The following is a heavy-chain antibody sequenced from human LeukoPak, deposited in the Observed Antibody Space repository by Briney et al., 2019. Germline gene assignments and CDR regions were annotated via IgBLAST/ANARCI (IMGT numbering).Heavy chain of an antibody. CDR3: ASWRQLVGNWFDP. J-gene: IGHJ5*02. Sequence: GASVKVSCKASGGTFSGYAISWVRQAPGQGLEWMGGIIPIFGTANYAQKFQGRVTITADKSTSTAYMELSSLRSEDTAVYYCASWRQLVGNWFDPWGQGTLVTVSS. D-gene: IGHD6-13*01. V-gene: IGHV1-69*06. CDR2: IIPIFGTA. CDR1: GGTFSGYA.